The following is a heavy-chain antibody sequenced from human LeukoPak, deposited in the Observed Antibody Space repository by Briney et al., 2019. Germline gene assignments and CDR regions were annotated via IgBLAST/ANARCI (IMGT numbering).Heavy chain of an antibody. CDR1: GFTFSSYW. D-gene: IGHD3-22*01. CDR3: ARDGADNSGYYFGSL. Sequence: GGSLRLSCAASGFTFSSYWMSWVRQAPGKGLEWVANIKKDGSEKYYVDSVKGRFTISRDNAKTSLYLQMNSLRAEDTAVYYCARDGADNSGYYFGSLWGQGTMVTVSS. CDR2: IKKDGSEK. V-gene: IGHV3-7*01. J-gene: IGHJ3*01.